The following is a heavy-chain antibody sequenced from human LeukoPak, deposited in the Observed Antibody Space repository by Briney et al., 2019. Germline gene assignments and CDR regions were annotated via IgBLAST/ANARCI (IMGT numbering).Heavy chain of an antibody. J-gene: IGHJ3*02. V-gene: IGHV4-39*07. D-gene: IGHD3-10*01. CDR1: GGSISSTSYY. CDR3: GRGRGFDVFDI. Sequence: SETLSLTCTVSGGSISSTSYYWAWIRQPPGKGLEWIGNIYYVGNTYYNPSLKSRVTMSIDTSKNESSLKLISVTAADTAVYYCGRGRGFDVFDIWGQGTMVTVSS. CDR2: IYYVGNT.